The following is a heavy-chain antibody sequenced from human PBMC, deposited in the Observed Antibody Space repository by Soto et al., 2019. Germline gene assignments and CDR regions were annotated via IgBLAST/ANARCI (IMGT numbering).Heavy chain of an antibody. V-gene: IGHV6-1*01. CDR3: ARDGRWLGPYYYYGMDV. CDR2: TYYRSKWYN. D-gene: IGHD3-10*01. CDR1: GDSVSSNSAA. J-gene: IGHJ6*02. Sequence: SQTLSLTCAISGDSVSSNSAAWNWIRQSPSRGLEWLGRTYYRSKWYNDYAVSVKSRITINPDTSKNQFSLQLNSVTPEDTAVYYCARDGRWLGPYYYYGMDVWGQGTTVNVSS.